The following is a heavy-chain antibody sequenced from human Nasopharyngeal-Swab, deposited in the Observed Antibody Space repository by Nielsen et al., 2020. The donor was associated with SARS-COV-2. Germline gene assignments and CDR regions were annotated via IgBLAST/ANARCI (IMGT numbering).Heavy chain of an antibody. V-gene: IGHV3-48*03. J-gene: IGHJ6*02. CDR2: ISSSGSTI. CDR3: ARDEGARVLWFGELSTYCYYGMDV. Sequence: WIRQPPGKGLEWVSYISSSGSTIYYADSVEGRFTISRDNAKNSLYLQMNSLRAEDTAVYYCARDEGARVLWFGELSTYCYYGMDVWGQGTTVTVSS. D-gene: IGHD3-10*01.